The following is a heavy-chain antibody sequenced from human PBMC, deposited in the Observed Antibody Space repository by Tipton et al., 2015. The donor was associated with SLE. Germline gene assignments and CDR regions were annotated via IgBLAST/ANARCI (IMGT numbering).Heavy chain of an antibody. CDR3: AKVAQGFDWLSNGMDV. CDR2: IWFDGSIK. V-gene: IGHV3-33*06. CDR1: GFTFSTYG. Sequence: SLRLSCAASGFTFSTYGMHWARQAPGKGLEWVAVIWFDGSIKYYADSVKGRFIISRDNSKNTLNLQMNSLRAEDTAVYYCAKVAQGFDWLSNGMDVWGQGTTVTVSS. J-gene: IGHJ6*02. D-gene: IGHD3-9*01.